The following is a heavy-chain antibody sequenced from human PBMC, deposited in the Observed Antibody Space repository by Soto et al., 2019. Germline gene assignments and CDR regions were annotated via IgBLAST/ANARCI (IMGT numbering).Heavy chain of an antibody. CDR1: GGTFSNYA. Sequence: QVQLVQSGAEVKKPGSSVKVSCKASGGTFSNYAITWVRQAPGQGLEWLGRIIPIFGSANYAQKFQGRVTITAXXXTXXAYMELSSLRSDDPAVYYCAKDGGQDGYFGNWFDPWGQGTLVTVSS. D-gene: IGHD5-12*01. CDR2: IIPIFGSA. CDR3: AKDGGQDGYFGNWFDP. J-gene: IGHJ5*02. V-gene: IGHV1-69*15.